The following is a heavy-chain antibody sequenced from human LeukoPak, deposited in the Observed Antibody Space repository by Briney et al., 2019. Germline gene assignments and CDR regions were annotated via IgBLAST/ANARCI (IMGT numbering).Heavy chain of an antibody. CDR3: AKDTRDIVVVVAAIPSYGFDY. J-gene: IGHJ4*02. V-gene: IGHV3-30*02. D-gene: IGHD2-15*01. CDR2: IRYDGSNK. CDR1: GFTFSSYG. Sequence: QPGGSLRLSCAASGFTFSSYGMHWVRQAPGKGLEWVAFIRYDGSNKYYADSVKGRFTISRDNSKNTLYLQMNSLRAEDTAVYYCAKDTRDIVVVVAAIPSYGFDYWGQGTLVTVSS.